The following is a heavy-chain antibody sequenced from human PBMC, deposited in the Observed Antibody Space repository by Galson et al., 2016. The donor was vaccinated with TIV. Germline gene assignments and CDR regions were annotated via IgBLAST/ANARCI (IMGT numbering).Heavy chain of an antibody. CDR2: IYPGDSDT. J-gene: IGHJ6*02. CDR1: GYSFTTFW. Sequence: QSGAEVKKPGESLKISCQGSGYSFTTFWVGWVRQMPGKGLEWMGVIYPGDSDTKYSPSFQGQVTISVDRSISTAYLQWKSLKASDTAIYYCARQGSYDCWRGHNNYYYYAMDVWGQGTAVVVSS. D-gene: IGHD3-3*01. CDR3: ARQGSYDCWRGHNNYYYYAMDV. V-gene: IGHV5-51*01.